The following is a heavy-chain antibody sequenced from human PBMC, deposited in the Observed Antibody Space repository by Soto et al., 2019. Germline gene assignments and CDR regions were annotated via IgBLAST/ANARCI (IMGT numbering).Heavy chain of an antibody. Sequence: ASVKGSCKASGYRFTGYAINWVRKAPGQGLEWLGWINGGNGNTKCSEKMQGRVTITRDTAASTAYMELSSMRFEDTAVYYCARESGSYPEYYFDDWGQGALVTVSS. CDR2: INGGNGNT. V-gene: IGHV1-3*01. CDR1: GYRFTGYA. D-gene: IGHD1-26*01. CDR3: ARESGSYPEYYFDD. J-gene: IGHJ4*02.